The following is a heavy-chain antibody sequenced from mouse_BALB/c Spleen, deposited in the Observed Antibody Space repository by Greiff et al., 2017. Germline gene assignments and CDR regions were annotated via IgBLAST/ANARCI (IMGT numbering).Heavy chain of an antibody. D-gene: IGHD2-3*01. J-gene: IGHJ4*01. CDR2: ISSGGSYT. CDR3: ARGGYSYAMDY. CDR1: GFTFSSYG. Sequence: EVMLVESGGDLVKPGGSLKLSCAASGFTFSSYGMSWVRQTPDKRLEWVATISSGGSYTYYPDSVKGRFTISRDNAKNNLYLQMSSLKSEDTAMYYCARGGYSYAMDYWGQGTSVTVSS. V-gene: IGHV5-6*02.